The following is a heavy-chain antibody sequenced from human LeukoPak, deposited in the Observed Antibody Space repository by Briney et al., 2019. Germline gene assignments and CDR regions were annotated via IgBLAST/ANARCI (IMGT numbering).Heavy chain of an antibody. CDR1: GGSFSGYY. CDR2: INHSGST. J-gene: IGHJ4*02. V-gene: IGHV4-34*01. Sequence: PSETLSLTCAAYGGSFSGYYWSWIRQPPGKGLEWIGEINHSGSTNYNPSLKSRVTISVDTSKNQFSLKLSSVTAADTAVYYCARGWQEGYFDYWGQGTLVTVSS. CDR3: ARGWQEGYFDY.